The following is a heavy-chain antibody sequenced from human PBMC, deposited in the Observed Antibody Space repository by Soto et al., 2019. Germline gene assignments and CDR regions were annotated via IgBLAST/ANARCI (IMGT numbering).Heavy chain of an antibody. CDR1: GGSISSHN. CDR2: IYYSGST. CDR3: ARLPQWLVGSYYYHYMDV. V-gene: IGHV4-59*08. J-gene: IGHJ6*03. Sequence: SETLSLTCTVSGGSISSHNWSWIRQPPGKGLEWIGYIYYSGSTNYNPSLKSRVTISVDTPKNQFSLKLSSVTAADTAVYYCARLPQWLVGSYYYHYMDVWGKGTTVTVSS. D-gene: IGHD6-19*01.